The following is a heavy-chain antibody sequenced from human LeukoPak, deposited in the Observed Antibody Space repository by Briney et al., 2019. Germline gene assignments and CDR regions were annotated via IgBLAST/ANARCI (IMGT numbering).Heavy chain of an antibody. V-gene: IGHV4-34*10. J-gene: IGHJ4*02. CDR3: AREVWYDILTGYYFDY. D-gene: IGHD3-9*01. CDR2: IDYSGSI. Sequence: SETLSLTCAVYGGSFSGYYWSWIRQPPGKGLEWIGYIDYSGSIYYNPSLKSRVTMSIDTSKNQFSLKLRSVTAADTAVYYCAREVWYDILTGYYFDYWGQGTLVTVSS. CDR1: GGSFSGYY.